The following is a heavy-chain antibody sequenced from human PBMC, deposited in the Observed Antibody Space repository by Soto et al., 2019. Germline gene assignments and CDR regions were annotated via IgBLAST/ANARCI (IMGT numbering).Heavy chain of an antibody. CDR2: IYHSGST. CDR3: ARNYYYDSSGYYYLDY. Sequence: SETLSLTCAVSGGSISSSNWWSWVRQPPGKGLEWIGEIYHSGSTNYNPSLKSRVTISVDKSKNQFSLKLSSVTAADTAVYYCARNYYYDSSGYYYLDYWGQGTLVTVSS. J-gene: IGHJ4*02. CDR1: GGSISSSNW. D-gene: IGHD3-22*01. V-gene: IGHV4-4*02.